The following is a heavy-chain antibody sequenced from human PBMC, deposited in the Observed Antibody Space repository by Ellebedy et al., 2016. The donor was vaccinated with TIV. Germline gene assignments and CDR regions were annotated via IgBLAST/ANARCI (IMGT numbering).Heavy chain of an antibody. CDR3: ARSFPNPYYYYALDV. V-gene: IGHV3-33*01. CDR1: GFTFSSYG. Sequence: GESLKISCAASGFTFSSYGMHWARQAPGKGLEWVALIWYDGSKRYYADSVKGRFTISRDNPKNTLYLQMTSLGAEDTAVYYCARSFPNPYYYYALDVWGQGTTVTVSS. D-gene: IGHD2/OR15-2a*01. J-gene: IGHJ6*02. CDR2: IWYDGSKR.